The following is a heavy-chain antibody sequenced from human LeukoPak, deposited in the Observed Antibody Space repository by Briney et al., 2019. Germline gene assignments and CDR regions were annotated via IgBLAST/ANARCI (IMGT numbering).Heavy chain of an antibody. D-gene: IGHD2-15*01. CDR3: AKGYCSGGSCYPIYFDY. CDR1: GFTFDDYA. CDR2: ISWNSGSI. J-gene: IGHJ4*02. V-gene: IGHV3-9*01. Sequence: PGRSLRLSCAASGFTFDDYAMHWVRQAPGKGLEWVSGISWNSGSIGYADSVKGRFTISRDNAKNSLYLQMNSLRAEDTALYYCAKGYCSGGSCYPIYFDYWGQGTLVTVSS.